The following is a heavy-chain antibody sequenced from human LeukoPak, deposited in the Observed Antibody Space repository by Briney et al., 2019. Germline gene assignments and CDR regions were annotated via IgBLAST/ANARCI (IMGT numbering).Heavy chain of an antibody. CDR1: GGSFSGYY. D-gene: IGHD2/OR15-2a*01. CDR3: ARGRMIDRISSYMDV. Sequence: SETLSLTCAVYGGSFSGYYWSWIRQPPGKGLEWIGEVNHSGSTNYNPSLKSRVTISVDTSKNQFSLKLSSVTAADTAVYYCARGRMIDRISSYMDVWGKGTTVTVSS. CDR2: VNHSGST. V-gene: IGHV4-34*01. J-gene: IGHJ6*03.